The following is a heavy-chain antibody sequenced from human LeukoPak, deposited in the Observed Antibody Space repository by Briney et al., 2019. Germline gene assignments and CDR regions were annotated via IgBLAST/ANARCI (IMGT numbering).Heavy chain of an antibody. CDR2: TSHSGNT. CDR3: ARDRMGYYDSSGYYDY. Sequence: SETLSLTCTVSGGSISSYYWSWIRQPPGKGLEWIGYTSHSGNTNYNPSLKSRVTISADTSKNQFSLKLSSVTAADTAVYYCARDRMGYYDSSGYYDYWGQGTLVTVSS. CDR1: GGSISSYY. J-gene: IGHJ4*02. V-gene: IGHV4-59*01. D-gene: IGHD3-22*01.